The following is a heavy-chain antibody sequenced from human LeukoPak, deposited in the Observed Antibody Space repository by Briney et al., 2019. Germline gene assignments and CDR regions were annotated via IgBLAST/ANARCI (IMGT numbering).Heavy chain of an antibody. D-gene: IGHD6-13*01. J-gene: IGHJ6*03. CDR2: MNPNSGNT. CDR1: GYTFTSYD. V-gene: IGHV1-8*02. CDR3: ARGATAGRFSLRPTGAYYMDV. Sequence: ASVKVSCKASGYTFTSYDINWVRQATGQGLEWMGWMNPNSGNTGYAQKFQGRVTMTRNTSINTAYMELSSLRFDDTAVYYCARGATAGRFSLRPTGAYYMDVWGKGTTVTASS.